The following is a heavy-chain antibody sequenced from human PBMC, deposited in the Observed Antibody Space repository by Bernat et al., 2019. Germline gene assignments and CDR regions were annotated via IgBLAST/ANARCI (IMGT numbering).Heavy chain of an antibody. J-gene: IGHJ6*03. V-gene: IGHV3-33*01. D-gene: IGHD5-18*01. CDR1: GFTFSSYG. Sequence: QVQLVESGGGVVQPGRSLRLSCAASGFTFSSYGMHWVRQAPGKGLEWVAVIWYDGSNKYYADSVKGRLTISRDNSKNTLYLQMNSLRAEDTAVYYCARVVSGYSYGFFYYYYYMDVWGKGTTVTVSS. CDR3: ARVVSGYSYGFFYYYYYMDV. CDR2: IWYDGSNK.